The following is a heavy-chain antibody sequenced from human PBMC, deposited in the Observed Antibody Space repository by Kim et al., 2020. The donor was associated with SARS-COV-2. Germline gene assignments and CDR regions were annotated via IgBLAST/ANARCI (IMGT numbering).Heavy chain of an antibody. D-gene: IGHD2-15*01. V-gene: IGHV3-73*01. J-gene: IGHJ4*02. CDR3: ASGAIRGVVAVLRLDY. Sequence: KGRFTLSRDNSKNTTYLQMNSLKTEDTAVYYCASGAIRGVVAVLRLDYWGQGTLVTVSS.